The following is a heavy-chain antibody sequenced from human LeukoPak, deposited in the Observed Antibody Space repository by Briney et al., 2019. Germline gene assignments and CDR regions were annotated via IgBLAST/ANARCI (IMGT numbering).Heavy chain of an antibody. Sequence: PSETLSLTCTVSGGSISSSSYYWGWIRQPPGKGLEWIVSIYYSWTTYYNPSLKSRVTIYVDTSKNQFSLKLRSVPAEDTAVYYCAPETNYYDSSGYYSCAFDIWGQGTMVTVSS. CDR2: IYYSWTT. CDR3: APETNYYDSSGYYSCAFDI. D-gene: IGHD3-22*01. V-gene: IGHV4-39*01. J-gene: IGHJ3*02. CDR1: GGSISSSSYY.